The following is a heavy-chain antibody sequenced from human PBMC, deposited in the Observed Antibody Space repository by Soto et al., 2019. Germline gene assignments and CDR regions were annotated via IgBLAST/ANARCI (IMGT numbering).Heavy chain of an antibody. CDR3: ARDGGVS. Sequence: GGSLRLSCAASGFTFSNYWMHWVRRVPGKGLVWVSRINTDGSATSYADSVKGRFTVSRDNARNTQYLQMNSLRAEDTAVYYCARDGGVSWGQGNLVTVSS. D-gene: IGHD2-15*01. CDR2: INTDGSAT. CDR1: GFTFSNYW. J-gene: IGHJ5*02. V-gene: IGHV3-74*01.